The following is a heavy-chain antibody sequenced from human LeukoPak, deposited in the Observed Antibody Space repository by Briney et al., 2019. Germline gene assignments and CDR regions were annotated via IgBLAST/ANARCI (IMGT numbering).Heavy chain of an antibody. CDR1: GGSVSRTYYS. CDR2: SDYRGCT. CDR3: ARQELWFRS. D-gene: IGHD3-16*01. J-gene: IGHJ4*02. V-gene: IGHV4-39*01. Sequence: PETLSLTCSVSGGSVSRTYYSWGWIRQPPGKGLEWIGSSDYRGCTHFSPSLDSRVTISVDTPQNQFSLRMMSVTAADTGVYYCARQELWFRSWGKGTLVTVSS.